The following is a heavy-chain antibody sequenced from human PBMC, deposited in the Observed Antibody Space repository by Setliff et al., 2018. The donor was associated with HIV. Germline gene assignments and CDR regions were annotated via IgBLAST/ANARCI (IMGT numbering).Heavy chain of an antibody. CDR2: SIPILGIG. CDR3: ATRIRDGHRGYGYFDF. D-gene: IGHD5-12*01. Sequence: SVKVSCKASGGTFSSYTINWVRQAPGQGLEWMGRSIPILGIGNDEQAQKFKGRVTFTEDTSTDTAYMELSSLRPEDTAVYYCATRIRDGHRGYGYFDFWGQGTLVTVSS. V-gene: IGHV1-69*02. CDR1: GGTFSSYT. J-gene: IGHJ4*02.